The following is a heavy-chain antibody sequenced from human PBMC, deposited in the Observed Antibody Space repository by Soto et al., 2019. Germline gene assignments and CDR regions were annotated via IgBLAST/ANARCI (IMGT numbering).Heavy chain of an antibody. D-gene: IGHD3-9*01. CDR1: GYTFTSYG. V-gene: IGHV1-18*01. CDR3: ARVYYDILTGYYHSPFDY. J-gene: IGHJ4*02. Sequence: ASVKVSCKASGYTFTSYGISWVRQAPGQGLEWMGWISAYNGNTNYAQKLQGRVTMTTDTSTSTAYMELRSLRSDDTAVYYCARVYYDILTGYYHSPFDYWGQGTLVTVSS. CDR2: ISAYNGNT.